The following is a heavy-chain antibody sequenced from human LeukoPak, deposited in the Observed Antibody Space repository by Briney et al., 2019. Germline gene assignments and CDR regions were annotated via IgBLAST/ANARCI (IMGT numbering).Heavy chain of an antibody. J-gene: IGHJ4*02. CDR1: GFTFSSYS. V-gene: IGHV3-21*01. CDR3: ARVRWELLDVDY. D-gene: IGHD1-26*01. Sequence: PGGSLRLSCAASGFTFSSYSMNWVRQAPGNGLEWVSSISSSSSYIYYAYSVKGRFTISRDNAKNSLYLQMNSLRAEDTAVYYCARVRWELLDVDYWGKGTLVTVSS. CDR2: ISSSSSYI.